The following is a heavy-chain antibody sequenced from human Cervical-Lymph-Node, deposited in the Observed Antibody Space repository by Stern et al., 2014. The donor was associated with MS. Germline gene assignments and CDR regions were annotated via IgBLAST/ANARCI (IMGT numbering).Heavy chain of an antibody. J-gene: IGHJ4*02. V-gene: IGHV3-7*01. Sequence: MQLVPSGGGLVQPGGSLRLSCAASGFTFTRYWMSWVRQSPGKGLEWVANIKVDESEKYYVDSVKGRFTISRDNAKNSLFLQMNNLRAEDTAVYYCARDYFTYGDYFDYWGQGVLVTVSS. CDR2: IKVDESEK. D-gene: IGHD4-17*01. CDR3: ARDYFTYGDYFDY. CDR1: GFTFTRYW.